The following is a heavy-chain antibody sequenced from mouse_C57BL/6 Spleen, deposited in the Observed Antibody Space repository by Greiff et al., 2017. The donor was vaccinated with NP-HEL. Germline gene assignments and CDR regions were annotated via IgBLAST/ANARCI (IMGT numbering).Heavy chain of an antibody. CDR3: AKPHWEDAMDY. CDR1: GFSLTSYC. J-gene: IGHJ4*01. V-gene: IGHV2-3*01. D-gene: IGHD4-1*01. Sequence: VMLVESGPGLVAPSQSLSITCTVSGFSLTSYCVSWVRQPPGKGLEWLGVIWGDGSTNYHSALISRLSISKENSKSQVFIKLNSLQTDDTATYYCAKPHWEDAMDYWSQGTSVTVSS. CDR2: IWGDGST.